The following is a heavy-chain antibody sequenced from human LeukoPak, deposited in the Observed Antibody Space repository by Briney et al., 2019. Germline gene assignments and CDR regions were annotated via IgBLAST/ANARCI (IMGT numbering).Heavy chain of an antibody. J-gene: IGHJ3*02. V-gene: IGHV4-34*01. Sequence: SETLSLTCAVYGGSFSGYYWSWIRQPPGKGLELIGEINHSGSTNYNPSLKSRVTISVDTSKNQFSLKLSSVTAADTAVYYCARDPRTNAFDIWGQGTMVTVSS. CDR1: GGSFSGYY. CDR2: INHSGST. CDR3: ARDPRTNAFDI.